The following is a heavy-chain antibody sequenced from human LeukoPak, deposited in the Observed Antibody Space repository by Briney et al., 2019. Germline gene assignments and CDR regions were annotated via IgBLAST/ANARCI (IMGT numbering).Heavy chain of an antibody. CDR2: IIRGRSNC. D-gene: IGHD3-10*01. Sequence: GGSLRLSCVAPGFTFSNYGMHWGRQARGKGLGWVPVIIRGRSNCSYADSVRGRFTSSRDNSKNTVYLQMNRVRAEDRAVYYCAKEWGYHFPSGSSYFEHRGRGNLGTVS. J-gene: IGHJ4*02. V-gene: IGHV3-30*18. CDR3: AKEWGYHFPSGSSYFEH. CDR1: GFTFSNYG.